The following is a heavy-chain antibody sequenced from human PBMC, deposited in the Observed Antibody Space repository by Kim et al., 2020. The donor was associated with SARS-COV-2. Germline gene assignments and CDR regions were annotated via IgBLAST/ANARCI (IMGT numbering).Heavy chain of an antibody. Sequence: GGSLRLSCAASGITFSGYAMNWVRQAPGKGLEWVAIISYDGYNQYYTDSVKGRFTISGDDSKNTLYLHMNSLRPEDTAIYYCGRDETGYSSSWHAFH. D-gene: IGHD6-13*01. CDR3: GRDETGYSSSWHAFH. CDR1: GITFSGYA. V-gene: IGHV3-30-3*01. CDR2: ISYDGYNQ. J-gene: IGHJ3*02.